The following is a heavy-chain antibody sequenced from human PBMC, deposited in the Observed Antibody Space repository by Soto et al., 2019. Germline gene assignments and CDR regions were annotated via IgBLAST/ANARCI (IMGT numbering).Heavy chain of an antibody. CDR2: IYYSGST. Sequence: SETLSLTCTVSGGSISSYYWSWIRQPPGKGLEWIGYIYYSGSTNYNPSLKSRVTISVDTSKNQFSLRLSSVTAADTAVYYCARALILTGYYIHDAFDIWGQGTMVTVSS. CDR1: GGSISSYY. CDR3: ARALILTGYYIHDAFDI. D-gene: IGHD3-9*01. J-gene: IGHJ3*02. V-gene: IGHV4-59*01.